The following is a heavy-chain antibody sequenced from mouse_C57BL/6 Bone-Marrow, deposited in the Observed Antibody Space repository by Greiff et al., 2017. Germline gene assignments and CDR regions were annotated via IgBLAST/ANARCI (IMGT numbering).Heavy chain of an antibody. V-gene: IGHV5-4*01. CDR3: GWGYYGYAMDY. D-gene: IGHD1-1*01. CDR1: GFTFSSYA. CDR2: ISDGGSYT. Sequence: EVQVVESGGGLVKPGGSLKLSCAASGFTFSSYAMSWVRQTPEKRLEWVATISDGGSYTYYPDNVKGRFTISRDNAKNNLYLQMCHLKAEDTAMFYCGWGYYGYAMDYWGQGTSVTVSS. J-gene: IGHJ4*01.